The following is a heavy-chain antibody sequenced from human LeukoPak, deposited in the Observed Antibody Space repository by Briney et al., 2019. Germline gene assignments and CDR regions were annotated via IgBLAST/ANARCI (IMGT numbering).Heavy chain of an antibody. CDR2: ISSSGSTI. Sequence: GGSLRLSCAASGFTFSDYYMSWIRQAPGPGLERVSYISSSGSTIYYADSVKGRFTISRDNAKNSLYLQMNSLRAEDTAVYYCARDGYYGSGSYIGGFDYWGQGTLVTVSS. V-gene: IGHV3-11*01. D-gene: IGHD3-10*01. CDR1: GFTFSDYY. J-gene: IGHJ4*02. CDR3: ARDGYYGSGSYIGGFDY.